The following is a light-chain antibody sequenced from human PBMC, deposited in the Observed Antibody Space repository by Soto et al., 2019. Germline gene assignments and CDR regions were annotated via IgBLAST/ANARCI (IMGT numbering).Light chain of an antibody. CDR2: GAS. CDR3: QQYGSSGT. Sequence: SGLQQSPGTLSLSPREGATLSWRASQSVSSSYLAWYQQKPGQAPRLLIYGASSRATGIPDRFSGSGSGTDFTLTISRLEPEDFAVYYCQQYGSSGTFGQ. CDR1: QSVSSSY. J-gene: IGKJ1*01. V-gene: IGKV3-20*01.